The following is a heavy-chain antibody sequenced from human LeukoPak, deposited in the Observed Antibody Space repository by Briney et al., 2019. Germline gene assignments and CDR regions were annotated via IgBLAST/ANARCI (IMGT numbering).Heavy chain of an antibody. V-gene: IGHV1-2*02. CDR1: GYAFTDYY. CDR2: INPNSAGT. CDR3: ATRYCSSTSCYYFDY. Sequence: ASVKVSCKASGYAFTDYYLHWVRQAPGQGLEWMGWINPNSAGTNYAQNFQGRVTMTRDTSNNTAYMDLTRLRSDDTAVYYCATRYCSSTSCYYFDYWGQGTLVTVSS. D-gene: IGHD2-2*01. J-gene: IGHJ4*02.